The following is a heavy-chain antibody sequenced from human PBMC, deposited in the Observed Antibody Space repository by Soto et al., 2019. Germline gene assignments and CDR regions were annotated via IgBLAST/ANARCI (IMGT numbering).Heavy chain of an antibody. D-gene: IGHD1-26*01. J-gene: IGHJ4*02. CDR1: GGSISTSSYY. V-gene: IGHV4-39*01. CDR2: IYYSGST. CDR3: ARHTGRDPSSTFDY. Sequence: QLQLQESGPGLVKPSETLSLTCTVSGGSISTSSYYWAWIRQPPGKGLEWIGSIYYSGSTYYNPSLKGRVTITVDTSKNQFSLNLNSVTAADTAVFSCARHTGRDPSSTFDYWGQGAQVTVSS.